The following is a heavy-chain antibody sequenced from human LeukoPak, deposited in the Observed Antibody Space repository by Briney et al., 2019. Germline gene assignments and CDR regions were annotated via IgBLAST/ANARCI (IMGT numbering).Heavy chain of an antibody. V-gene: IGHV4-59*01. J-gene: IGHJ4*02. Sequence: SQTLSLACTVSGTSINTYSWSWIRQPPGKGLEWIGYIYYSGSTNYNPSLKSRVTISVDTSKNQFSLKLSSVTAADTAVYYCARDSYSSSGLFYWGQGTLVTVSS. CDR2: IYYSGST. CDR3: ARDSYSSSGLFY. CDR1: GTSINTYS. D-gene: IGHD6-6*01.